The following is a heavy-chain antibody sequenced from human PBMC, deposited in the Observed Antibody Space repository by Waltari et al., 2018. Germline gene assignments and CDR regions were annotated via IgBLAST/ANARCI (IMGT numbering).Heavy chain of an antibody. V-gene: IGHV1-2*06. CDR2: INPKRGDT. CDR3: ARSGGGTTTFGVAE. Sequence: QVQLVQSGAAVKKAGASVKVSCKASGHTLTASFLHGVRPAPGQGLGWMGRINPKRGDTSYAQRFQGRVTMTGDTSITTAYMELTGLRSDDTAIYYCARSGGGTTTFGVAEWGQGSLVTVSS. J-gene: IGHJ4*02. CDR1: GHTLTASF. D-gene: IGHD3-3*01.